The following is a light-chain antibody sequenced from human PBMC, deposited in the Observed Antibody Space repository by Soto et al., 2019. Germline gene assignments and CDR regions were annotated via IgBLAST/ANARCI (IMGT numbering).Light chain of an antibody. V-gene: IGLV3-21*01. Sequence: SYELTQPPSVSVAPGETARISCWGNNVGRRSVHWYQQKPGQAPLLVIYYDSDRPSGIPERFSGSNSGNTATLISSRVEAGDEADYYCQVWEATGDQVVFGGGTKLTVL. CDR1: NVGRRS. CDR2: YDS. J-gene: IGLJ2*01. CDR3: QVWEATGDQVV.